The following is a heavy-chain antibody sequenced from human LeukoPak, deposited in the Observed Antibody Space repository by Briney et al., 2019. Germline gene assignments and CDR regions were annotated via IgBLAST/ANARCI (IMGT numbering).Heavy chain of an antibody. D-gene: IGHD3-22*01. V-gene: IGHV4-38-2*02. Sequence: PSETLSLTCSVSGYSFSSGFYWGWIRQPPGKGLEWIGSIFHSGSTYYNPSLKSRVTISVDTSKNQLSLKLISVTAADTAVYYCARANYYDGSGYSRGAFDIWGQGTMVTVSS. CDR3: ARANYYDGSGYSRGAFDI. CDR2: IFHSGST. J-gene: IGHJ3*02. CDR1: GYSFSSGFY.